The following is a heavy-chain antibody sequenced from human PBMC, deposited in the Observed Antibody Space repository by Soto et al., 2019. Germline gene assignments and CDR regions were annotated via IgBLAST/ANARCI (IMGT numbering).Heavy chain of an antibody. CDR3: ARDYDSSGYPRYYFDY. J-gene: IGHJ4*02. V-gene: IGHV3-33*01. D-gene: IGHD3-22*01. Sequence: PGGPLRHSCAAAGFTFSSYGMHWVRQAPGKGLEWVAVIWYDGSNKYYADSVKGRFTISRDNSKNTLYLQMNSLRAEDTAVYYCARDYDSSGYPRYYFDYWGQGTLVTVSS. CDR1: GFTFSSYG. CDR2: IWYDGSNK.